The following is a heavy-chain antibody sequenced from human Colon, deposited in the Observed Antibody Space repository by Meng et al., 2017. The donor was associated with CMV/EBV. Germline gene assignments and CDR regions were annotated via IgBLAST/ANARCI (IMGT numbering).Heavy chain of an antibody. CDR3: ARVICGGDCYLDY. Sequence: QGQLEQSGAEVKTPGSSVKVSCKASKGTFTSYPISWVRQGPGQGFEWVGGIITISGTTAYAQKFQGRVTITADESTSTAYMKLSNLRSEDTAIYYCARVICGGDCYLDYWGRGTLVTVSS. D-gene: IGHD2-21*02. J-gene: IGHJ4*02. CDR2: IITISGTT. V-gene: IGHV1-69*12. CDR1: KGTFTSYP.